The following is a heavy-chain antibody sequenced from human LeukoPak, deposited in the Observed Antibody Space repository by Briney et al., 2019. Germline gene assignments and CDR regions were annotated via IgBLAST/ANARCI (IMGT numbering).Heavy chain of an antibody. J-gene: IGHJ3*02. V-gene: IGHV4-31*03. CDR3: AREGGRNGFDI. Sequence: SETLSLTCTVSGGSISSGGYYWSWIRHPPGKGLECIGYIHYSGSTYYNPYLKSRVTISIDTSKNQFSLKLSSVTAADTAVYHCAREGGRNGFDIWGQGTMVTVSS. D-gene: IGHD2-15*01. CDR2: IHYSGST. CDR1: GGSISSGGYY.